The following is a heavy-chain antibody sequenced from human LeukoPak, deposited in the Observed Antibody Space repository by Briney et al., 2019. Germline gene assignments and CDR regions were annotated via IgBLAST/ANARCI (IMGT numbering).Heavy chain of an antibody. J-gene: IGHJ4*02. CDR2: INPNSGGT. CDR3: ARDLERGYCSSTSCYQGDY. V-gene: IGHV1-2*02. CDR1: GYTFTGYY. D-gene: IGHD2-2*01. Sequence: GASVKVSCKASGYTFTGYYMHWVRQAPGQGLEWMGWINPNSGGTNYAQKFQGRVTMTRDTSISTAYMELSRLRSDDTAVYYCARDLERGYCSSTSCYQGDYWGQGTLVTVSS.